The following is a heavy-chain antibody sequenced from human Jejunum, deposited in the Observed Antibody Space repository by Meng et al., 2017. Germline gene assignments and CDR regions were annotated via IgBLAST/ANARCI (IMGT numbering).Heavy chain of an antibody. V-gene: IGHV4-4*02. CDR2: IFHTGST. CDR3: AKAAAYNLDY. J-gene: IGHJ4*02. CDR1: GPSVNNPNL. Sequence: HVQLPEPGPGLGKPSGTLSLTCAVSGPSVNNPNLYSWVRQSPEKGLERIGEIFHTGSTNYNPSLKSRVTISIDKSKTLLSLNLRSVTAADTAVYYCAKAAAYNLDYWGQGTLVTVSS. D-gene: IGHD5-24*01.